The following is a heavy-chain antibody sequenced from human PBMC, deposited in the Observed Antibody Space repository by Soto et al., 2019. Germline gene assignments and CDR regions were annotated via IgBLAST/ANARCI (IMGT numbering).Heavy chain of an antibody. V-gene: IGHV3-53*01. J-gene: IGHJ4*02. CDR2: IYSGDTT. CDR1: GFTVRANY. Sequence: EVQLVESGGGLIQPGGSLRLSCAVSGFTVRANYMSWVRQAPGKGLEWVSVIYSGDTTYYADSMKGRFIISRDISKNTLYLQMNILRAEDTAVYYCHGYGYWGQGTLVTVSS. CDR3: HGYGY. D-gene: IGHD5-12*01.